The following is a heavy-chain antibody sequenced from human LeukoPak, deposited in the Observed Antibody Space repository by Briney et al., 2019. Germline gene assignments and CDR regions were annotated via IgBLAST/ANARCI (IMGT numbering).Heavy chain of an antibody. V-gene: IGHV3-23*01. J-gene: IGHJ4*02. CDR1: GFTFSSYA. D-gene: IGHD3-16*02. Sequence: GGSLRLSCAASGFTFSSYAMSWVRQAPGKGLEWVSAISGSGGSTCYADSVKGRFTISRDNSKNTLYLQMNSLRAEDTAVYYCASREYYDYVWGSYRSDYWGQGTLVTVSS. CDR2: ISGSGGST. CDR3: ASREYYDYVWGSYRSDY.